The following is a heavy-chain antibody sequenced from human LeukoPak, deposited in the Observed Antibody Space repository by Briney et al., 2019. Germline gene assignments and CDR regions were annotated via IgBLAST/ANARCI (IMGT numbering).Heavy chain of an antibody. Sequence: GGSLRLSCAASGFTFRFSNYAMSWVRQAPGKGPEWVSAISGSGGSTYYADSLKGRFSISRDNSKNTLYLQMNSLRAEDTAVYYGAKDKITLAAAAFYYFDYWGQGTPVTVSS. V-gene: IGHV3-23*01. D-gene: IGHD6-13*01. CDR1: GFTFRFSNYA. CDR3: AKDKITLAAAAFYYFDY. CDR2: ISGSGGST. J-gene: IGHJ4*02.